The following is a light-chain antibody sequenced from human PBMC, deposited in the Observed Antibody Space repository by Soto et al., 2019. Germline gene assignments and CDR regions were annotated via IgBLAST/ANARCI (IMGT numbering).Light chain of an antibody. CDR2: TAS. CDR1: QSISSY. Sequence: DIQKTQSPASLSACVGDTVTITCRASQSISSYLNWYQQRPGKAPNLLIYTASTLQSGVPSRFSGRGSETDFTLTITSLHPEDFASHYCQQSYSTPITFGQGTRLEIK. V-gene: IGKV1-39*01. J-gene: IGKJ5*01. CDR3: QQSYSTPIT.